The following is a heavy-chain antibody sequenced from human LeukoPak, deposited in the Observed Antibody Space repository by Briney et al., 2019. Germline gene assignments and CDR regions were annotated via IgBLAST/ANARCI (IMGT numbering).Heavy chain of an antibody. V-gene: IGHV4-39*01. CDR3: ARVFPYSSSWYGPLFYGMDV. CDR1: GGSISSSSYY. J-gene: IGHJ6*02. D-gene: IGHD6-13*01. CDR2: IYYSGST. Sequence: SETLSLTCTVSGGSISSSSYYWGWIRQPPGKGLEWTGSIYYSGSTYYNPSLESRVTISVDTSKNQFSLKLSSVTAADTAVYYCARVFPYSSSWYGPLFYGMDVWGQGTTVTVSS.